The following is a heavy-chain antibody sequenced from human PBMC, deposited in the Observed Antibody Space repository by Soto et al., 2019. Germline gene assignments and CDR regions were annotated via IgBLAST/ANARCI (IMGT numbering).Heavy chain of an antibody. CDR1: GGSISSGDYY. Sequence: QVQLQESGPGLVKPSQTLSLTCTVSGGSISSGDYYWSWIRQPPGKGLEWIGYIYYNGNTYYNPSLKSLLTLSLATSKDQFSLTLTSATAADPAVYYCARERRYCSGGLCYPGDPWGRGSLVTVSS. D-gene: IGHD2-15*01. J-gene: IGHJ5*02. V-gene: IGHV4-30-4*01. CDR2: IYYNGNT. CDR3: ARERRYCSGGLCYPGDP.